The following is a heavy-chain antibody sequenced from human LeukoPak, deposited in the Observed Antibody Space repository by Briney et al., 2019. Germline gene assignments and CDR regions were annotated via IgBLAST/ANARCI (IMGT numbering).Heavy chain of an antibody. Sequence: SETLSLTCTVSGGSISSYYWNWIRQPPGKGLAWIGYIYYSGSTNYNPSLKSRVTISVDTSKNQFSLKLSSVTAADTAVYYCARSADQNWFDPWGQGTLVTVSS. CDR3: ARSADQNWFDP. CDR1: GGSISSYY. V-gene: IGHV4-59*01. CDR2: IYYSGST. J-gene: IGHJ5*02.